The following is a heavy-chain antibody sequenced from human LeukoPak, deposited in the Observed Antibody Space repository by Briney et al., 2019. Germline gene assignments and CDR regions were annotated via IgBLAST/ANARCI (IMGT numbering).Heavy chain of an antibody. V-gene: IGHV4-4*07. CDR1: GGSISSYY. J-gene: IGHJ6*03. Sequence: SETLSLTCTVSGGSISSYYWCWIRQPAGKGLEWIGRIYTSGSTNYNPSLKSRVTMSVDTSKNQFSLKLSSVTAADTAVYYCARDPAFRSSSDYMDVWGKGTTVTVSS. CDR2: IYTSGST. CDR3: ARDPAFRSSSDYMDV. D-gene: IGHD6-13*01.